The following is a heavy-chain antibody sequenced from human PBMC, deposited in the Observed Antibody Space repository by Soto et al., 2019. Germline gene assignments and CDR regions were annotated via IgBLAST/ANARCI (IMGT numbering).Heavy chain of an antibody. J-gene: IGHJ6*02. Sequence: SETLSLTCTVSGGSISSYYWSWIRQPPGKGLEWIGYIYYSGSTNYNPSLKSRVTISVDTSKNQFTLKLSSVTAADTAVYSCARDKLPGYYYGSGSYFRRTDYYYYGMDVWGQGTTVTVSS. CDR1: GGSISSYY. CDR3: ARDKLPGYYYGSGSYFRRTDYYYYGMDV. D-gene: IGHD3-10*01. CDR2: IYYSGST. V-gene: IGHV4-59*01.